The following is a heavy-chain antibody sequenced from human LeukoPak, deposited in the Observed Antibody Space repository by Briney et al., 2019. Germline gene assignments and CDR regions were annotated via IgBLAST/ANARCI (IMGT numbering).Heavy chain of an antibody. CDR1: GFTFSSYW. D-gene: IGHD3-10*01. V-gene: IGHV3-7*01. CDR3: ARDKGYGSGTYSYQPTYYFDY. Sequence: HPGGSLRLSCAASGFTFSSYWMSWVRQAPGKGLEWVANIKQYGSEKYYVDSVKGRFSISRDNAKNSLYLQMNSLRAEDTAVYYCARDKGYGSGTYSYQPTYYFDYWGQGTLVTVSS. CDR2: IKQYGSEK. J-gene: IGHJ4*02.